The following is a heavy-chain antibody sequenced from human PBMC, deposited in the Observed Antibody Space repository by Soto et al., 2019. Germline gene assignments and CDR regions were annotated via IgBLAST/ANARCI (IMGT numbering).Heavy chain of an antibody. V-gene: IGHV1-3*01. Sequence: ASVKVSCKASGYTFTSYAMHWVRQAPGQRLEWMGWINAGNGNTKYSQKFQGRVTITRDTSASTAYMELSSLRSEDTAVYYCASVSGGLYYCDYWGQGTLVTVSS. CDR1: GYTFTSYA. CDR2: INAGNGNT. D-gene: IGHD6-19*01. CDR3: ASVSGGLYYCDY. J-gene: IGHJ4*02.